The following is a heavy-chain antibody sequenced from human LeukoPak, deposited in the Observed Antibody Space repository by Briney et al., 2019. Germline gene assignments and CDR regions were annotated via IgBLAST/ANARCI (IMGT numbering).Heavy chain of an antibody. CDR1: GGSISSYY. J-gene: IGHJ6*02. Sequence: SETLSLTCTVSGGSISSYYWSWIRQPPGKGLEWIGYIYYSGSTNCNPSLKSRVTISVDTSKNQFSLKLSSVTAADTAVYYCARGSNGYDKYYYYGMDVWGQGTTVTVSS. V-gene: IGHV4-59*01. CDR2: IYYSGST. CDR3: ARGSNGYDKYYYYGMDV. D-gene: IGHD5-12*01.